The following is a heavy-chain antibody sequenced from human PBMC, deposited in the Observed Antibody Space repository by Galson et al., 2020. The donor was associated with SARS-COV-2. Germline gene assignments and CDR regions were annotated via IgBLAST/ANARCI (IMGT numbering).Heavy chain of an antibody. CDR3: ASSSWYGAPFDY. J-gene: IGHJ4*02. CDR2: LKSKTDGGTP. D-gene: IGHD6-13*01. Sequence: GKGLEWVGRLKSKTDGGTPDYAAPVKGRFTISRDDSKNTLYLQMNSLKTEDTAVYYCASSSWYGAPFDYWGQGTLVTVSS. V-gene: IGHV3-15*01.